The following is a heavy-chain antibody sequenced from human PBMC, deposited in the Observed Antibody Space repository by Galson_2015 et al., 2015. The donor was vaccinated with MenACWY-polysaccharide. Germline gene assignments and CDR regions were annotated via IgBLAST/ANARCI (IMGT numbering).Heavy chain of an antibody. D-gene: IGHD2-2*01. CDR3: ASGGPDIVVVPAVDFDY. CDR2: ISYDGSNI. J-gene: IGHJ4*02. V-gene: IGHV3-30-3*01. Sequence: VRQAPGKGLEWVAVISYDGSNIYYADSVKGRFTISIDNSKNTLYLQMNSLRAEDTAVYYCASGGPDIVVVPAVDFDYWGQGTLVTVSS.